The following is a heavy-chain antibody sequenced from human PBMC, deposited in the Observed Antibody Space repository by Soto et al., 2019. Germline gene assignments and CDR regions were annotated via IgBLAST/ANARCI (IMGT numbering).Heavy chain of an antibody. D-gene: IGHD6-19*01. CDR3: ASGEAVAGTLGRSKDY. V-gene: IGHV3-30*09. CDR1: GFTFSSYA. Sequence: GGSLRLSCAASGFTFSSYAMHRVRQAPGKGLEWVAVISYDGSNKYYADSVKGRFVISRDNSKNTLYLRMDSLRVDDTAVYFCASGEAVAGTLGRSKDYWGQGTLVTVSS. CDR2: ISYDGSNK. J-gene: IGHJ4*02.